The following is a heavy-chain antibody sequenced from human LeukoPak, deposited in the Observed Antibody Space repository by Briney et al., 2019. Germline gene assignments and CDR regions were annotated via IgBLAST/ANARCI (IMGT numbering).Heavy chain of an antibody. J-gene: IGHJ4*02. V-gene: IGHV4-59*08. CDR1: GGSISSYC. D-gene: IGHD3-22*01. Sequence: SETLSLTCTVSGGSISSYCWSWIRQPPGKGLEWIGYIYYSGSTNYNPSLKSRVTISVDTSKNQFSLKLSSVTAADTAVYYCARLGDSSGPRDYWGQGTLVTVSS. CDR2: IYYSGST. CDR3: ARLGDSSGPRDY.